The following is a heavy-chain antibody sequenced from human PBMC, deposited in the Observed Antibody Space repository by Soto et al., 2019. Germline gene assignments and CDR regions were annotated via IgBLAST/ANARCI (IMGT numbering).Heavy chain of an antibody. CDR1: GYTFTTYD. D-gene: IGHD6-25*01. V-gene: IGHV1-8*01. CDR3: ARRKERSGPHYFDY. J-gene: IGHJ4*02. CDR2: MNPYSGNT. Sequence: GASVKVSCKASGYTFTTYDISWVRQATGQGLEWMGWMNPYSGNTGYEQKFQGRVTVTRNTSIRTVYMELSGLRPDDTAVYYCARRKERSGPHYFDYWGQGSQVTVSS.